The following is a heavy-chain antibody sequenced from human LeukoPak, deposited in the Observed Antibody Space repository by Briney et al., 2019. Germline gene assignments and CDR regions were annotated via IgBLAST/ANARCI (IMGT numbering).Heavy chain of an antibody. J-gene: IGHJ4*02. Sequence: GESLKISCQGSGYRFSNYWIGWVRQMPGRGLQWLGVIYPGDSDDRYSPSFQGQVTFSADKSINTAYLQWSGLKASDTAIYYCARRTAAASDYYQYYFDYWGQGTLVTVSS. D-gene: IGHD4-17*01. CDR2: IYPGDSDD. CDR3: ARRTAAASDYYQYYFDY. V-gene: IGHV5-51*01. CDR1: GYRFSNYW.